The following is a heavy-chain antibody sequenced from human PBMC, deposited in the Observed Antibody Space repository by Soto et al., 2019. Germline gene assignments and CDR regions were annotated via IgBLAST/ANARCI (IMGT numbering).Heavy chain of an antibody. D-gene: IGHD4-17*01. J-gene: IGHJ6*02. V-gene: IGHV6-1*01. CDR3: ARDSHTVTTSRRYYYYGMDV. CDR1: GDSVSSNSAA. Sequence: SQTLSLTCAISGDSVSSNSAAWNWIRQSPSRGLEWLGRTYYRSKWYNDYAVSVKSRITINPDTSKNQFSLKLSSVTAADTAVYYCARDSHTVTTSRRYYYYGMDVWGQGTTVTVSS. CDR2: TYYRSKWYN.